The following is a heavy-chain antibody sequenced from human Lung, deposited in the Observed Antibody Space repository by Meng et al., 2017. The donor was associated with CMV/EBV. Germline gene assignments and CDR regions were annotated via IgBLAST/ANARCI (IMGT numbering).Heavy chain of an antibody. CDR1: GFTVSSNY. Sequence: GESLKISCAASGFTVSSNYMSWVRQAPGKGLEWVSYISSSGSTMYYADSVKGRFTISRDNAKNSLYLQMNSLRVEDTAVYYCARRSGSYVNAFDIWGQGTMVTVSS. D-gene: IGHD1-26*01. J-gene: IGHJ3*02. V-gene: IGHV3-11*04. CDR3: ARRSGSYVNAFDI. CDR2: ISSSGSTM.